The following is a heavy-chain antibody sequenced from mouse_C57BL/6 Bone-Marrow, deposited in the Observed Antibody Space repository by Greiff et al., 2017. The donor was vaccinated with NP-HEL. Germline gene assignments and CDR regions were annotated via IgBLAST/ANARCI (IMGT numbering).Heavy chain of an antibody. CDR2: IDPSDSYT. Sequence: QVQLQQPGAELVRPGTSVKLSCKASGYTFTSYWMHWVKQRPGQGLEWIGVIDPSDSYTNYNQKFKGKATLTVDTSSSTAYMQLSSLTSEDSAVYYCARPYGSPSYWYFDVWGTGTTVTVSS. CDR3: ARPYGSPSYWYFDV. J-gene: IGHJ1*03. D-gene: IGHD1-1*01. CDR1: GYTFTSYW. V-gene: IGHV1-59*01.